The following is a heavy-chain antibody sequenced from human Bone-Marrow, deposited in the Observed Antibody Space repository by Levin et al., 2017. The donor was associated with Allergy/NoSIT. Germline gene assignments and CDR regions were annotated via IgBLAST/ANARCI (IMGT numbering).Heavy chain of an antibody. V-gene: IGHV1-69*13. CDR2: IIPIFGTA. CDR3: ARDGGTVTIRTGWFDP. J-gene: IGHJ5*02. CDR1: GGTFSSYA. Sequence: SVKVSCKASGGTFSSYAISWVRQAPGQGLEWMGGIIPIFGTANYAQKFQGRVTITADESTSTAYMELSSLRSEDTAVYYCARDGGTVTIRTGWFDPWGQGTLVTVSS. D-gene: IGHD4-17*01.